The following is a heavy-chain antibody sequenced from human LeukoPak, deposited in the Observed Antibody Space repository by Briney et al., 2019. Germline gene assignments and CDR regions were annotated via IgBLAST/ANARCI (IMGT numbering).Heavy chain of an antibody. CDR1: GFIFSSYG. CDR2: IWYDGSNK. V-gene: IGHV3-30*02. Sequence: GGSLRLSCAASGFIFSSYGMHWVRQAPGKGLEWVAVIWYDGSNKYYADSVKGRFTIPRDNSKNTLYLQMNSLRAEDTAVYYCAKDSRVVRFGEFFGDYWGQGTLVTVSS. D-gene: IGHD3-10*01. J-gene: IGHJ4*02. CDR3: AKDSRVVRFGEFFGDY.